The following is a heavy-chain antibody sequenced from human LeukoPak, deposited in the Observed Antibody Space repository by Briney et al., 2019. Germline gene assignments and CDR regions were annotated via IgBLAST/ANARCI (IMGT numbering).Heavy chain of an antibody. V-gene: IGHV3-74*01. J-gene: IGHJ5*02. Sequence: GGSLRLSCAASGSTFSSYEMNWVRQAPGKGLVWVSRINSDGSTTNYADSVRGRFRTSRDNAKNNLYLKMNSVRDEDTAVYYCARVIVGATNWFDPWGQGTLVTVSS. CDR2: INSDGSTT. CDR3: ARVIVGATNWFDP. D-gene: IGHD1-26*01. CDR1: GSTFSSYE.